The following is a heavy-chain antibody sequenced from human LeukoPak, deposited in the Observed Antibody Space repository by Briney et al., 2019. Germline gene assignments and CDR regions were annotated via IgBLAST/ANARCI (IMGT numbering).Heavy chain of an antibody. CDR2: MNPNSGNK. CDR1: GYSFTNFD. V-gene: IGHV1-8*01. Sequence: GSVKVSDKASGYSFTNFDINWVRQATGQGLEWMGWMNPNSGNKGYAQKFQGRVTMTMNTSITTAYMELSSLRSEDTAVYYCARGPQWRGDYYYMDVWGRGTTVPVSS. D-gene: IGHD6-19*01. CDR3: ARGPQWRGDYYYMDV. J-gene: IGHJ6*03.